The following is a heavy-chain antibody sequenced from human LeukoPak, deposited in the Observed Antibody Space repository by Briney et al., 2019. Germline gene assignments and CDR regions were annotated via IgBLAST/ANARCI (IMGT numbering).Heavy chain of an antibody. CDR2: FDPEDGET. V-gene: IGHV1-24*01. CDR1: GYTLTELS. Sequence: ASVKVSCKVSGYTLTELSMHWVRQAPGKGLEWMGGFDPEDGETIYAQKFQGRVAIIADESTSTAYMELSSLRSEDTAVYYCAVAYCGGDCIYYFDYWGQGTQVTVSS. J-gene: IGHJ4*02. CDR3: AVAYCGGDCIYYFDY. D-gene: IGHD2-21*02.